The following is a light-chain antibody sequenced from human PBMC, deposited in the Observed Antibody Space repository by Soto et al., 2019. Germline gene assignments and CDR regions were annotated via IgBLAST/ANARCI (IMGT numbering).Light chain of an antibody. CDR1: QSVSSY. J-gene: IGKJ1*01. CDR3: QQRANWPPWT. CDR2: DAS. Sequence: EIVLTQSPATLSLSPGERATLSCRASQSVSSYLAWYQQKPGQAPRLLIYDASIRATDIPGRFSGSGSGTDFTLTIRSLEPEDFAVYYCQQRANWPPWTFGQGTKVEIK. V-gene: IGKV3-11*01.